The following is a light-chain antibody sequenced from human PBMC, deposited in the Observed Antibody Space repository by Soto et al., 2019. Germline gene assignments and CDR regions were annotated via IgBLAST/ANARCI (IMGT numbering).Light chain of an antibody. CDR3: QRYGTSPLT. CDR1: QSVSIL. Sequence: EIVMTQSPATLSVSPGERATLSCRASQSVSILLAWYQQKPGQAPRLLIYGSSTRATGVPDRFSGSGSGTDFALTISRLEPEDFAVYYCQRYGTSPLTFGGGTKVDIK. CDR2: GSS. V-gene: IGKV3-20*01. J-gene: IGKJ4*01.